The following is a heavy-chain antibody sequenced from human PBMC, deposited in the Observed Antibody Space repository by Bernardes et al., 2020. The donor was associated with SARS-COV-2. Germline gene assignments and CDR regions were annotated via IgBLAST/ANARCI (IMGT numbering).Heavy chain of an antibody. D-gene: IGHD1-26*01. CDR2: ISYSGGRT. CDR1: GFTFSSYD. V-gene: IGHV3-23*01. Sequence: GGSLRLSRAASGFTFSSYDMSWVRQAPGKGLEWVSTISYSGGRTHYADSVKGRFSISRDNSDNTVYLQMSSLRAEDTAVYYCTKDPQYSNDIDHWGQGTLVTVSS. J-gene: IGHJ4*02. CDR3: TKDPQYSNDIDH.